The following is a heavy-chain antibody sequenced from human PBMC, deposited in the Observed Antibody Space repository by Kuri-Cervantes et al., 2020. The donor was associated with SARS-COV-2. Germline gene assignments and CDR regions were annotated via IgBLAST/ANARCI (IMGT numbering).Heavy chain of an antibody. CDR2: ISAYNGNT. V-gene: IGHV1-18*04. D-gene: IGHD6-6*01. CDR3: ARGSSSSSNYYYYGMDV. CDR1: GYTFTSYG. Sequence: ASVKVSCKPSGYTFTSYGISWVRQAPGQGLEWMGWISAYNGNTNYAQKLQGRVTMTTDTSTSTAYMELRSLRSDDTAVYYCARGSSSSSNYYYYGMDVWGQGTTVTVSS. J-gene: IGHJ6*02.